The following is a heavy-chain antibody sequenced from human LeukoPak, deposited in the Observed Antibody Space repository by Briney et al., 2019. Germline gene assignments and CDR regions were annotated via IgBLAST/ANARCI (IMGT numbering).Heavy chain of an antibody. CDR2: IHFDGSTK. CDR3: AKDQCTRTSCDGYPGH. Sequence: GGSPRLSCAASGFTFSSYGMHWVRQAPGKGLEWVAFIHFDGSTKYSGDSVKGRFTVSRDNSKDTFYLQMNSLSPEDTAVYYCAKDQCTRTSCDGYPGHWGQGTLVTVSS. CDR1: GFTFSSYG. V-gene: IGHV3-30*02. J-gene: IGHJ4*02. D-gene: IGHD2-2*01.